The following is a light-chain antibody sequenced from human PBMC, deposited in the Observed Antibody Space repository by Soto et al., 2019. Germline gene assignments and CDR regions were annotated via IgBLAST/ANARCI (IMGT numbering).Light chain of an antibody. CDR3: SSYTGSSTYV. Sequence: QSVLTQPASVSGSPGQSITLSCTGTSSDVGGYNYVSWYQQYPGKAPKLMIYDVSNRPSGVSNRFSGSKSGNTASLTISGLQAEDESDYYCSSYTGSSTYVFGTGTKVPS. CDR1: SSDVGGYNY. J-gene: IGLJ1*01. V-gene: IGLV2-14*01. CDR2: DVS.